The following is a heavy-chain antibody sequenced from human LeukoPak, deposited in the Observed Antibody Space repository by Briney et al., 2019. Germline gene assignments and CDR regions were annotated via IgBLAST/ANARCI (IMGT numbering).Heavy chain of an antibody. V-gene: IGHV3-23*01. D-gene: IGHD1-26*01. CDR1: GFTFSSCA. Sequence: PGGFLRLSCAASGFTFSSCAMSWVRQAPGRGLEWVSTIIDSGNSIYYADSAEGRFTISRDNSKNTLYLQMNSLRAGDTAVYYCAKDPIFSGSYGVFDYWGLGTLVTVSS. CDR2: IIDSGNSI. J-gene: IGHJ4*02. CDR3: AKDPIFSGSYGVFDY.